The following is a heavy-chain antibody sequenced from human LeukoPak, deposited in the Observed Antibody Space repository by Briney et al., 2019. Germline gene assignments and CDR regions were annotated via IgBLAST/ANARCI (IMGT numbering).Heavy chain of an antibody. Sequence: GASVKVSCKASGGTFSSYAISWVRQAPGQGLEWMGGIIPIFGTANYAQKFQGRVTITADESTSTAYMELSSLRSEDTAVYYCASAFGSYYSPTEYFQHWGQGTLVTVSS. V-gene: IGHV1-69*13. D-gene: IGHD1-26*01. J-gene: IGHJ1*01. CDR2: IIPIFGTA. CDR3: ASAFGSYYSPTEYFQH. CDR1: GGTFSSYA.